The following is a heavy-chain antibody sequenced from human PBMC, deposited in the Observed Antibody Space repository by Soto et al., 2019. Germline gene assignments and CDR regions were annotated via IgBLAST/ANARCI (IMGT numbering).Heavy chain of an antibody. CDR2: IIPIFGTA. CDR3: ARESPTYYYDSSGYYVEAFDI. CDR1: GGTFSSYA. Sequence: GASVKVSCKASGGTFSSYAISWVRQAPGQGLEWMGGIIPIFGTANYAQKFQGRVTITADESTSTAYMELSSLRSEDTAVYYCARESPTYYYDSSGYYVEAFDIWGQGTMVTVSS. V-gene: IGHV1-69*13. D-gene: IGHD3-22*01. J-gene: IGHJ3*02.